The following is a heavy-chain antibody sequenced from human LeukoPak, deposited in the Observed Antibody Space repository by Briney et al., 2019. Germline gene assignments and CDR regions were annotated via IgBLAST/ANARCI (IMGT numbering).Heavy chain of an antibody. CDR2: IWNDGNNK. CDR1: GFTFSNCG. J-gene: IGHJ4*02. D-gene: IGHD2-21*02. V-gene: IGHV3-33*01. CDR3: ARDGSLVTATVIDY. Sequence: PGGSLRLSCAASGFTFSNCGMHWVRQAPGKGLEWVAFIWNDGNNKYYADSVKGRFTISRDDSKNTLYLQMDSLRAEDTAVYYCARDGSLVTATVIDYWGQGTLVTVSS.